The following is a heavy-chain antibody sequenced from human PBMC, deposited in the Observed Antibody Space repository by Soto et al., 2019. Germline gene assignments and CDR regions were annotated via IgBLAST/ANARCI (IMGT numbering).Heavy chain of an antibody. CDR1: GGSFSGYY. V-gene: IGHV4-34*01. CDR2: INHSGST. D-gene: IGHD3-22*01. CDR3: AREWGDSSDNRAHLDY. J-gene: IGHJ4*02. Sequence: PSETLSLTCAVYGGSFSGYYWSWIRQPPGKGLEWIGDINHSGSTTYNPSLKSRVTISLDTSKNQFSLKLSSVTAADTAVYYYAREWGDSSDNRAHLDYWGQGTQVTVSS.